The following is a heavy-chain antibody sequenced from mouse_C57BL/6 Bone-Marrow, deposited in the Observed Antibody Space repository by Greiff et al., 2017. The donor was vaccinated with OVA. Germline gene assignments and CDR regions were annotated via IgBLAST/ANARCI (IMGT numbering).Heavy chain of an antibody. CDR2: SRNKANDYTT. CDR1: GFTFSDFY. V-gene: IGHV7-1*01. CDR3: ARDGYDYSFDY. J-gene: IGHJ2*01. D-gene: IGHD2-4*01. Sequence: DVKLVESGGGLVQSGRSLRLSCATSGFTFSDFYMEWVRQAPGKGLEWIAASRNKANDYTTEYSASVKGRFIVSRDTSQSILYLQMNALRAEDTAIYYCARDGYDYSFDYWGQGTTLTVSS.